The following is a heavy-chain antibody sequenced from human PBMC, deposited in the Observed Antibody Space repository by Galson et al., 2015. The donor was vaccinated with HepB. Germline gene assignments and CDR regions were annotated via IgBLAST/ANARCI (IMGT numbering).Heavy chain of an antibody. CDR3: TRDGETYYDFWSGYSIGAFDI. D-gene: IGHD3-3*01. Sequence: SLRLSCAASGFTFGDYAMSWFRQAPGKGLEWVGFIRSKAYGGTTEYAASVKGRFTISRDDSKSIAYLQMNSLKTEDTAVYYCTRDGETYYDFWSGYSIGAFDIWGQGTMVTVSS. CDR2: IRSKAYGGTT. J-gene: IGHJ3*02. V-gene: IGHV3-49*03. CDR1: GFTFGDYA.